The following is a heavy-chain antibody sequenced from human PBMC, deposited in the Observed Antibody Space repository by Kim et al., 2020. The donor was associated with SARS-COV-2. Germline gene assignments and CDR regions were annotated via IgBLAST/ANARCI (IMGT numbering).Heavy chain of an antibody. CDR1: GGSISSGGYY. CDR3: ARDRMLARYSSGWYDYYYYGMDV. J-gene: IGHJ6*02. Sequence: SETLSLTCTVSGGSISSGGYYWSWIRQHPGKGLEWIGYIYYSGSTYYNPSLKSRVTISVDTSKNQFSLKLSSVTAADTAVYFCARDRMLARYSSGWYDYYYYGMDVWGQGTTVTVSS. CDR2: IYYSGST. V-gene: IGHV4-31*03. D-gene: IGHD6-19*01.